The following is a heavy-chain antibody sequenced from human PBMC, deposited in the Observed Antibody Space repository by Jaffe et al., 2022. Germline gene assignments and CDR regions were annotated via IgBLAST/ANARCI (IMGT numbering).Heavy chain of an antibody. D-gene: IGHD4-17*01. CDR2: IYHSGNT. V-gene: IGHV4-38-2*01. CDR3: ARWVTVGLYYFDY. Sequence: QVQLQESGPGLVKPSETLSLTCAVSGYSISSAYYWGWIRQPPGKGLEWIGSIYHSGNTYYNPSLKSRVTISVDTSKNQFSLKLSSVTAADTAVYYCARWVTVGLYYFDYWGQGTLVTVSS. J-gene: IGHJ4*02. CDR1: GYSISSAYY.